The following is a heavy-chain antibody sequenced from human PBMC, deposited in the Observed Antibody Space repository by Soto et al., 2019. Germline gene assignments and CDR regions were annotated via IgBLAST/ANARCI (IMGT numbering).Heavy chain of an antibody. J-gene: IGHJ4*02. CDR3: ARLSVAGTRRGFDY. CDR2: ISYSGST. Sequence: SETLSLTCTVSGGSISSSSYYWGWIRQPPGKGLEWIGSISYSGSTYYNPSLNSRVSVSVDTSKNQFSLKLSSVTAADTALYYCARLSVAGTRRGFDYWGQGTLVTVSS. V-gene: IGHV4-39*01. CDR1: GGSISSSSYY. D-gene: IGHD6-19*01.